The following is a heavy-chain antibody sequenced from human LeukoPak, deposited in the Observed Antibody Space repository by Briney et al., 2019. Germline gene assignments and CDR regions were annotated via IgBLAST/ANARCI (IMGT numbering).Heavy chain of an antibody. CDR3: ARRDYIITYFFDN. D-gene: IGHD4-17*01. CDR2: IHYSGST. J-gene: IGHJ4*02. V-gene: IGHV4-39*01. Sequence: PSETLSLTCTVSGGSISDSRYYWGWIRQPPGMGLEWIGNIHYSGSTNYNPSVKSRVTISIDTSKNQFSLELSSLTAADTAVYYCARRDYIITYFFDNWGQGTLVTVSS. CDR1: GGSISDSRYY.